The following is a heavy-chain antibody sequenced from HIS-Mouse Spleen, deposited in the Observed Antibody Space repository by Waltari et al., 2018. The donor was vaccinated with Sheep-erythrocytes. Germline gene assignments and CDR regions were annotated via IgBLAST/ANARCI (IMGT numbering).Heavy chain of an antibody. J-gene: IGHJ1*01. D-gene: IGHD6-6*01. CDR1: GFTVSSNY. CDR2: MYSGGST. Sequence: EVQLVETGGGLIQPGGSLRLSCAASGFTVSSNYMSWVRQVPGQGLEWVSVMYSGGSTYCAYSVKGRFTISRDNYKNTLYLQMNSLRAEDTAVYYCARVGSAARSDEDFQHWGQGTLVTVSS. CDR3: ARVGSAARSDEDFQH. V-gene: IGHV3-53*02.